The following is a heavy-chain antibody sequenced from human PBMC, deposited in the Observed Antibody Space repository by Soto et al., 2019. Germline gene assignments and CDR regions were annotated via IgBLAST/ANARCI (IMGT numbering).Heavy chain of an antibody. CDR2: IVVASGQT. J-gene: IGHJ6*02. CDR3: SADRPDIGVGWWV. CDR1: GSGFIRSG. V-gene: IGHV1-58*02. Sequence: QLVQSGPEVKKPGTSLKVSCKASGSGFIRSGIQWVRQAHGQRLEWIGWIVVASGQTNYAQNFRGRVAITRDTSTATAYIELTGLTSEDTAVYFCSADRPDIGVGWWVWGQGTTVTVSS. D-gene: IGHD2-15*01.